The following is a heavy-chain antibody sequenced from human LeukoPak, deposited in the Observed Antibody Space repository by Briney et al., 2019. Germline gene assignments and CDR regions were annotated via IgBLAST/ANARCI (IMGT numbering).Heavy chain of an antibody. CDR1: GGSFSGYY. D-gene: IGHD3-10*01. Sequence: SETLSLTCAVYGGSFSGYYWSWIRQPPGKGLEWIGEINHSGSTNYNPSLESRVTITVDTSKNQFSLKLSSVTAADTAVYYCARGVLWFGESIHFDYWGQGTLVTVSS. J-gene: IGHJ4*02. CDR3: ARGVLWFGESIHFDY. CDR2: INHSGST. V-gene: IGHV4-34*01.